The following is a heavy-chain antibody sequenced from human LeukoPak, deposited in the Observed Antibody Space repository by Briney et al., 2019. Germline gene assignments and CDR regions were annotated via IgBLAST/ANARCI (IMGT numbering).Heavy chain of an antibody. CDR3: ARAAGSGSPYRVYNWFDP. CDR2: ISNSGSTNYNRGST. J-gene: IGHJ5*02. Sequence: SETLSLTCTVSGGSISTYYWSWIRQPAGKGLEWIGRISNSGSTNYNRGSTNYNPSLESRVTISLSTSKNQVSLKVSSVTAADTAVYYCARAAGSGSPYRVYNWFDPWGQGTLVTVSS. V-gene: IGHV4-4*07. CDR1: GGSISTYY. D-gene: IGHD3-10*01.